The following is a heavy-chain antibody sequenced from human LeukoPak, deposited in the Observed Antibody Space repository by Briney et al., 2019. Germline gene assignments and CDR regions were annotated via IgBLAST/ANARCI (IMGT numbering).Heavy chain of an antibody. J-gene: IGHJ4*02. V-gene: IGHV4-59*01. CDR3: ARVWGYYDSSGYYPYYFDY. CDR1: GGSISSYY. CDR2: IYYSGST. D-gene: IGHD3-22*01. Sequence: SETLSLTXTVSGGSISSYYWSWIRQPPGKGLEWIGYIYYSGSTNYNPSLKSRVTISVDTSKNQFSLKLSSVTAADTAVYYCARVWGYYDSSGYYPYYFDYWGQGPLVTVSS.